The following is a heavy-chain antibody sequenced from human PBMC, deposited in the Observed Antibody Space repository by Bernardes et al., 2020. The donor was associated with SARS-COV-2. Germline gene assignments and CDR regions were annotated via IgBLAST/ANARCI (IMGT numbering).Heavy chain of an antibody. V-gene: IGHV3-64D*06. CDR3: VADLVLRFLESAETDP. CDR2: ISHNGGST. D-gene: IGHD2-15*01. CDR1: GFTFSNYP. Sequence: GGSLRLSCSASGFTFSNYPMHWVRQAPGKGLEYVSGISHNGGSTFNADSVKGRFTISRDNSKNTLYLQMSSLRTEDTAMYYCVADLVLRFLESAETDPWGQGTLVTVSS. J-gene: IGHJ5*02.